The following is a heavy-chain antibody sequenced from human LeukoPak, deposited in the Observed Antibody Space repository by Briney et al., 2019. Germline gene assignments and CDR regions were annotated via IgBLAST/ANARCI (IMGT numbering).Heavy chain of an antibody. CDR1: GFTFSSYW. CDR2: IYYSGST. V-gene: IGHV4-59*08. D-gene: IGHD3-9*01. CDR3: ARSERLRYFDWSPPDY. Sequence: GSLRLSCAASGFTFSSYWMHLVRQAPGKGLEWIGYIYYSGSTNYNPSLKSRVTISVDTSKNQFSLKLSSVTAADTAVYYCARSERLRYFDWSPPDYWGQGTLVTVSS. J-gene: IGHJ4*02.